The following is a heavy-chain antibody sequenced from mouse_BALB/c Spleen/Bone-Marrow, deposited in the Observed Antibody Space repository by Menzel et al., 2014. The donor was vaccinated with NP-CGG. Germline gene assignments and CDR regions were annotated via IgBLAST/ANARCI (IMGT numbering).Heavy chain of an antibody. J-gene: IGHJ2*01. Sequence: EVQLVESGGSLVQPGGSRKLSCAASGFTFSSFGVHWVRQAPEKGLEWVAYISSGSSTIYYADTVKGRFTISRDNPKNTLFLQMTRLRSEDTAMYYCARGKYGYDYWGQGTTLTVSS. D-gene: IGHD2-10*02. CDR3: ARGKYGYDY. V-gene: IGHV5-17*02. CDR1: GFTFSSFG. CDR2: ISSGSSTI.